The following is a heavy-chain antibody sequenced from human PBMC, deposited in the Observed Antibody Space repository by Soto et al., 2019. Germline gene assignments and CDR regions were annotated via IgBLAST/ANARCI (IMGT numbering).Heavy chain of an antibody. CDR1: GGSISTVGHY. V-gene: IGHV4-31*03. Sequence: SETLSLTCSVSGGSISTVGHYWTWIRQPPGKGLEWIGSIYHTGSTYYSKSLRSRLTMSVDTSKSQFSLRLSSVTAADTAVYYCARATGTLRSRNCDYWGQGSLVTVSS. D-gene: IGHD1-1*01. CDR2: IYHTGST. J-gene: IGHJ4*02. CDR3: ARATGTLRSRNCDY.